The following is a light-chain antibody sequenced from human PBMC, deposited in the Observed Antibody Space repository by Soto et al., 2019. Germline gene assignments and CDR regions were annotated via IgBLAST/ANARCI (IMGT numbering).Light chain of an antibody. J-gene: IGKJ4*01. CDR1: QGISSA. CDR2: DAS. Sequence: AIQLTQSPSSLSASVGARVTITCRASQGISSALAWYQQKPGKAPELLIYDASSLQSGVPSRFSGSGSGTDFILTISSLQPEDFATYYCQQFNTYPLTFGGGTKVEIK. V-gene: IGKV1-13*02. CDR3: QQFNTYPLT.